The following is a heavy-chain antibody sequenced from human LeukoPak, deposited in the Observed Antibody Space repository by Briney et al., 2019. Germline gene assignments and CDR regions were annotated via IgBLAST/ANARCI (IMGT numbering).Heavy chain of an antibody. CDR2: INPNSGGT. J-gene: IGHJ4*02. CDR1: GYTFTGYY. V-gene: IGHV1-2*02. CDR3: ARARYSSGWYPIKGFDY. D-gene: IGHD6-19*01. Sequence: ASVKVSCKASGYTFTGYYMHWVRQAPGQGLEWMGWINPNSGGTNYAQKFQGRVTMTRDTSISTAYMELSRLRSDDTAVYYCARARYSSGWYPIKGFDYWGQGTLVTVSS.